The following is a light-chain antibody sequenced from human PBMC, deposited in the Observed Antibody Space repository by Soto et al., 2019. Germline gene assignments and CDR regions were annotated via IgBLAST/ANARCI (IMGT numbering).Light chain of an antibody. CDR3: QQVNSSPYT. V-gene: IGKV1-12*01. CDR1: QGIAGR. Sequence: DIQMTQSPSSMSASLGDRVTITCRASQGIAGRVAWYQQNPGKAPKLLYAASSLQSGVPLRFSGSGSGTDFTLTITNLQPEDFATYYCQQVNSSPYTFGQGTKLEI. CDR2: AAS. J-gene: IGKJ2*01.